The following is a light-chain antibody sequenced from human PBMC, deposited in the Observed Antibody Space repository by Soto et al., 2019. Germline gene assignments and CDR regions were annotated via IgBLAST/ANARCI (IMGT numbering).Light chain of an antibody. J-gene: IGLJ2*01. CDR3: RLYGGNNPVV. CDR2: EVS. CDR1: SSEVGGYNY. Sequence: QSALTQPPSASGSPGQSVTISCTGSSSEVGGYNYVSWYQQHPGKAPKLLIYEVSKRPSGVPDRLSGSKSGNTASLTVSGLQAEDEAEYYCRLYGGNNPVVFGGGTKLTVL. V-gene: IGLV2-8*01.